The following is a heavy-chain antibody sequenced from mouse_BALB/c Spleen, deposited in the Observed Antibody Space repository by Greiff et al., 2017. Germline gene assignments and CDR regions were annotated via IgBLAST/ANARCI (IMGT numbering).Heavy chain of an antibody. CDR2: ISYSGST. V-gene: IGHV3-2*02. CDR3: ARRRYDRGAWFAY. J-gene: IGHJ3*01. Sequence: ESGPGLVKPSQSLSLTCTVTGYSITSDYAWNWIRQFPGNKLEWMGYISYSGSTSYNPSLKSRISITRDTSKNQFFLQLNSVTTEDTATYYCARRRYDRGAWFAYWGQGTLVTVSA. D-gene: IGHD2-14*01. CDR1: GYSITSDYA.